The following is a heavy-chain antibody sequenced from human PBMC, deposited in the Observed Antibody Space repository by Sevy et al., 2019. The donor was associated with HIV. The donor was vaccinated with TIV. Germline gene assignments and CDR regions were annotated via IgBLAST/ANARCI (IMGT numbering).Heavy chain of an antibody. CDR2: IYHRGST. D-gene: IGHD3-22*01. CDR3: ARTLRGNFDSRASAFDI. J-gene: IGHJ3*02. Sequence: SETLSLTCAVSGYSIRSDDYWVWIRQPPGKGLEWIGNIYHRGSTYYNPSLKSRVSMSVDTSMNQFSLKLSSVTAADTAVYYCARTLRGNFDSRASAFDIWGRWTMVTVSS. V-gene: IGHV4-38-2*01. CDR1: GYSIRSDDY.